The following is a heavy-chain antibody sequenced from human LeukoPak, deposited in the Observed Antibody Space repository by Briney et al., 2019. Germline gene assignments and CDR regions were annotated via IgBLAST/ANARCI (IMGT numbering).Heavy chain of an antibody. V-gene: IGHV3-9*01. CDR2: ISWNSGSI. CDR3: AKAGGFDY. J-gene: IGHJ4*02. Sequence: PGRSLRLSCAASGFTFDDYAMHWVRQAPGKGLEWVSGISWNSGSIGYADSVKGRFTISRDNAKNSLYLQMNSLRAEDTALYYCAKAGGFDYWGQGTLVTVSS. CDR1: GFTFDDYA. D-gene: IGHD4-23*01.